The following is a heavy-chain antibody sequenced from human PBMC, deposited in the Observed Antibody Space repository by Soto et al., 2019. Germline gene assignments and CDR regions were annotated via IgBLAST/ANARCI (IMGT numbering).Heavy chain of an antibody. V-gene: IGHV3-23*01. CDR2: ISGSGGST. D-gene: IGHD2-15*01. CDR1: GVTFSSYA. CDR3: PKDIVVVVAATWFDY. Sequence: GGALRLSCAASGVTFSSYAMSWVRQAPGKGLEWVSAISGSGGSTYYADSAKGRFTISRDNSKNTLYLQMNSLRAEDTAVYYCPKDIVVVVAATWFDYRGQGTLVPVSS. J-gene: IGHJ4*02.